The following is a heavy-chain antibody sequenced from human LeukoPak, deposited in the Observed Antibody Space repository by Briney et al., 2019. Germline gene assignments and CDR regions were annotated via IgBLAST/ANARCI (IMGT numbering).Heavy chain of an antibody. CDR3: AKDNRLAPYYFDY. CDR2: ISWNSGSI. Sequence: GRSLRLSCAASGFTFDEYAMHWVRQAPGKGLEWVSGISWNSGSIGYADSVKGRFTISRDNAKNSLYLQMNSLRAEDTALYYCAKDNRLAPYYFDYWGQGTLVTVSS. V-gene: IGHV3-9*01. D-gene: IGHD3-9*01. CDR1: GFTFDEYA. J-gene: IGHJ4*02.